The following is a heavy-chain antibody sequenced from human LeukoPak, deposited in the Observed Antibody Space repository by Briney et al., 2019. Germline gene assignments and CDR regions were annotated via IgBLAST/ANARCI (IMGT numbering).Heavy chain of an antibody. V-gene: IGHV4-39*07. Sequence: PSETLSLTCTVSGGSISSSSYYWGWIRQPPGKGLEWIGSIYYSGSTYYNPSLKSRVTISVDTSKNQFSLKLSSVTAADTAVYYCATETGPHMVRGVDYWGQGTLVTVSS. D-gene: IGHD3-10*01. CDR2: IYYSGST. J-gene: IGHJ4*02. CDR3: ATETGPHMVRGVDY. CDR1: GGSISSSSYY.